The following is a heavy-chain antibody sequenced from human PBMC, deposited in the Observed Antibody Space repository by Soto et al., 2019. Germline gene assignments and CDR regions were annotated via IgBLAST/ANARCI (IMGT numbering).Heavy chain of an antibody. D-gene: IGHD4-17*01. CDR2: IYYSGST. V-gene: IGHV4-59*01. CDR1: GGSISSYY. CDR3: AREKGYAVTDNWFDP. Sequence: QVQLQESGPGLVKPSETLSLTCTVSGGSISSYYWSWIRQPPGKGLEWIGYIYYSGSTNYNPSLKSRVTIXXDXSXXQFSLKLSSVTAADTAVYYCAREKGYAVTDNWFDPWGQGTLVTVSS. J-gene: IGHJ5*02.